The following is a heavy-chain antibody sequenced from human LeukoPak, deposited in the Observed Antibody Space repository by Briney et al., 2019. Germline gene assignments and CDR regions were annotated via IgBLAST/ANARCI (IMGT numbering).Heavy chain of an antibody. CDR2: ISGSGGST. J-gene: IGHJ4*02. Sequence: GGSLRLSCAASGFTFSSYAMSWVRQAPGKGLEWVSAISGSGGSTYYADSVKGRFTISRDNSKNTLYLQMNSLRAEDTAVYYCSKAVTSGNQWLVGFAYWGQGTLVTVS. CDR3: SKAVTSGNQWLVGFAY. CDR1: GFTFSSYA. V-gene: IGHV3-23*01. D-gene: IGHD6-19*01.